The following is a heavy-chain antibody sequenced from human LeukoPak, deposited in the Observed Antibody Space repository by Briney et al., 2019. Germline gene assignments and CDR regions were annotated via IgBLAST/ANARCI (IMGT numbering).Heavy chain of an antibody. V-gene: IGHV3-48*03. CDR1: GFTFSSYE. J-gene: IGHJ4*02. CDR3: ASLMVRGVIIRDY. CDR2: ISSSGSTI. D-gene: IGHD3-10*01. Sequence: GGSLRLSCAASGFTFSSYEMNWVRQAPGKGLEWVSYISSSGSTIYYADSVKGRFTISRDNAKNSLYLQTNSLRAEDTAVYYCASLMVRGVIIRDYWGQGTLVTVSS.